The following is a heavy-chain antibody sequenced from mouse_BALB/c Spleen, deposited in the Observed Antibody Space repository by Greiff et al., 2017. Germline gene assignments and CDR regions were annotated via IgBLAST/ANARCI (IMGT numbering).Heavy chain of an antibody. J-gene: IGHJ4*01. Sequence: EVKLMESGGDLVKPGGSLKLSCAASGFTFSSYGMSWVRQTPDKRLEWVATISSGGSYTYYPDSVKGRFTISRDNAKNTLYLQMSSLKSEDTAMYYCARDYGSSYVYAMDYWGQGTSVTVSS. CDR3: ARDYGSSYVYAMDY. CDR1: GFTFSSYG. V-gene: IGHV5-6*01. CDR2: ISSGGSYT. D-gene: IGHD1-1*01.